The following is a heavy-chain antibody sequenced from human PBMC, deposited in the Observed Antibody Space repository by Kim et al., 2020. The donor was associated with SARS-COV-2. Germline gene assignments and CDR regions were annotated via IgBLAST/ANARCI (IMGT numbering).Heavy chain of an antibody. CDR1: GFTVSSNY. Sequence: GGSLRLSCAASGFTVSSNYMSWVRQAPGKGLEWVSVIYSGGSTYYADSVKGRFTISRDNSKNTLYLQMNSLRAEDTAVYYCAREWLLNAFDIWGQGTMVTVSS. D-gene: IGHD3-22*01. J-gene: IGHJ3*02. CDR3: AREWLLNAFDI. CDR2: IYSGGST. V-gene: IGHV3-53*01.